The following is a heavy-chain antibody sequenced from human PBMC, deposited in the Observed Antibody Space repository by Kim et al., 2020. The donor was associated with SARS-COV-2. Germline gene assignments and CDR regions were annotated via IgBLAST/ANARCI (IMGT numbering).Heavy chain of an antibody. J-gene: IGHJ4*02. V-gene: IGHV4-34*01. CDR3: ARAGYYYDSSGYYLDY. D-gene: IGHD3-22*01. Sequence: LKSRVPLSVDTSKNQFSLKLSSVTAADTAVYYCARAGYYYDSSGYYLDYWGQGTLVTVSS.